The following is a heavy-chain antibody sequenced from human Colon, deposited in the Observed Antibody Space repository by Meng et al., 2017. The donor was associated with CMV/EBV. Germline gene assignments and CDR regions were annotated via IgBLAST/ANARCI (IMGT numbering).Heavy chain of an antibody. D-gene: IGHD6-13*01. CDR3: ARDTTSSWPNWFDP. CDR1: GYTFTSYG. V-gene: IGHV1-18*01. Sequence: ASVKVSCKASGYTFTSYGISWVRQAPGQGLEWMGWISAYNGNTNYAQKLQGRVTMTTDTYTSTAYMELRSLRSDDTAVYYCARDTTSSWPNWFDPWGQGTLVTVSS. J-gene: IGHJ5*02. CDR2: ISAYNGNT.